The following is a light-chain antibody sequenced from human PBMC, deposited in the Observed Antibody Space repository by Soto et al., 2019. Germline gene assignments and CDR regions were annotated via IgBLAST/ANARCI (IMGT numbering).Light chain of an antibody. CDR3: AAWDDSLNGPV. V-gene: IGLV1-44*01. CDR1: SSNIGSNT. CDR2: SDN. Sequence: QSVLTQPPSASGTPGQRVTISCSGSSSNIGSNTVNWYQQLPGRAPKLLIYSDNQRPSGVPDRFSGSKSGTSASLAISGLQSEDEADYYCAAWDDSLNGPVFGGGTKPPS. J-gene: IGLJ2*01.